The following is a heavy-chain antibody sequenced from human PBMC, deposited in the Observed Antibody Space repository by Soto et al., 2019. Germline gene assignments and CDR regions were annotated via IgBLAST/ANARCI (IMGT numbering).Heavy chain of an antibody. CDR2: IYYSGST. D-gene: IGHD3-22*01. CDR1: CGSISSGGYY. Sequence: SETLSLTCTVSCGSISSGGYYWSWIRQHPGKGLEWIGYIYYSGSTYYNPSLKSRVTISVDTSKNQFSLKLSSVTAADTAVYYCARSYFDYYDSSGPMAFDIWGQGTMVTVSS. J-gene: IGHJ3*02. V-gene: IGHV4-31*03. CDR3: ARSYFDYYDSSGPMAFDI.